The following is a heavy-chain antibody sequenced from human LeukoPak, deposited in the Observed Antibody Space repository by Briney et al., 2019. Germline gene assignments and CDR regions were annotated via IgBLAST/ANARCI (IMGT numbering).Heavy chain of an antibody. V-gene: IGHV3-30*18. CDR1: GFTFSSYG. CDR2: ISYDGSNK. J-gene: IGHJ3*02. CDR3: AKDADAFDI. Sequence: GGSLRLSCAASGFTFSSYGMHWVRQAPGKGLEWVAVISYDGSNKYYADSVKGRFTISRDNSKNTLYLQMNSLRAEDTAVYYCAKDADAFDIWGQGTMVTASS.